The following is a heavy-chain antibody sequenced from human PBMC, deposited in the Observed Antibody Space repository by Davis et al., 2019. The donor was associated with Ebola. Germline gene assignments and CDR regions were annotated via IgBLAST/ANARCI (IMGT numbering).Heavy chain of an antibody. D-gene: IGHD3-3*01. V-gene: IGHV4-39*07. CDR2: INHSGST. J-gene: IGHJ5*02. CDR3: ARWVNDFWSRLNWFDP. CDR1: GGSISSGDYY. Sequence: MPSEILSLTCTVSGGSISSGDYYWSWIRQPPGKGLEWIGEINHSGSTNYNPSLKSRVTISVDTSKNQFSLKLSSVTAADTAVYYCARWVNDFWSRLNWFDPWGQGTLVTVSS.